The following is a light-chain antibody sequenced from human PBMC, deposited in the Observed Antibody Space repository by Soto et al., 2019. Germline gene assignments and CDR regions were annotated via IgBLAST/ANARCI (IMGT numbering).Light chain of an antibody. J-gene: IGLJ1*01. Sequence: QSALTQPPSASGSPGQSLTISCTGTSSDVGGYNYVSWYQQHPGKAPKLMIYEVTKRPSGVPDRFSGSKSGNTASLTVSGLLAEDEADYYCASYAGSNKVFGTGTKVTVL. CDR2: EVT. CDR1: SSDVGGYNY. CDR3: ASYAGSNKV. V-gene: IGLV2-8*01.